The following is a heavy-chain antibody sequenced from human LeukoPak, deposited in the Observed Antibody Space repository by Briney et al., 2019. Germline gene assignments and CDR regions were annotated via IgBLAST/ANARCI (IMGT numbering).Heavy chain of an antibody. CDR2: TYYRSKWYN. CDR1: GDSVSSNSAA. CDR3: ARGAAMVVSTYYYYGMDV. D-gene: IGHD5-18*01. J-gene: IGHJ6*02. V-gene: IGHV6-1*01. Sequence: SQTLSLTCAISGDSVSSNSAAWNWLRQSPSRGLEWLGRTYYRSKWYNDYAVSVKSRITINPDTSKNQFSLQLNSVTPEDTAVYYCARGAAMVVSTYYYYGMDVWGQGTTVTVSS.